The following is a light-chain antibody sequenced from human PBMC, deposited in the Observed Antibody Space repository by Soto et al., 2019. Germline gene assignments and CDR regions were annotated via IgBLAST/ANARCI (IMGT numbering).Light chain of an antibody. CDR1: QSISSW. CDR3: QQYNTFWT. V-gene: IGKV1-5*01. J-gene: IGKJ1*01. Sequence: DIHMTHSPSTLSASVGDRVTITCRASQSISSWLAWYQQKPGKAPELLIYDASSLESGVPSRVSGSGSGTEFTLTISSLQPDDFATYYCQQYNTFWTFGPGTKVDI. CDR2: DAS.